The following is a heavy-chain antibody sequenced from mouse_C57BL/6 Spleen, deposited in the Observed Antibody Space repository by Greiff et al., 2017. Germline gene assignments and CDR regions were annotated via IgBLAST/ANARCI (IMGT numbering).Heavy chain of an antibody. J-gene: IGHJ3*01. Sequence: EVHLVESGGGLVKPGGSLKLSCAASGFTFSSYAMSWVRQTPEKRLEWVATISDGGSYTYYPENVKGRFTISRDNAKNNLYLQMSHLKSEDTAMYYCAREGAFAYWGQGTLVTVSA. CDR2: ISDGGSYT. CDR3: AREGAFAY. CDR1: GFTFSSYA. V-gene: IGHV5-4*01.